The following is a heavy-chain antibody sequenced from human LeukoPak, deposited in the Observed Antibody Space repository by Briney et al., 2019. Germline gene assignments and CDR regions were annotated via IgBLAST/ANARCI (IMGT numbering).Heavy chain of an antibody. CDR1: GGSISSSSYY. Sequence: SETLSLTCTVSGGSISSSSYYWGWIRQPPGKGLEWIGSIYYSGSTYYNPSLKSRVTISVDTSKNQFSLKLSSVTAADTAEYYCARRGYSSSHDPWGQGTLVTVSS. CDR2: IYYSGST. V-gene: IGHV4-39*01. D-gene: IGHD6-6*01. CDR3: ARRGYSSSHDP. J-gene: IGHJ5*02.